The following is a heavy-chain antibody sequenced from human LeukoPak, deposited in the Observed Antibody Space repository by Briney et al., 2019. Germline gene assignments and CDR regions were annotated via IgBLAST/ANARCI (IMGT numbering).Heavy chain of an antibody. J-gene: IGHJ4*02. D-gene: IGHD3-3*01. Sequence: TGGSLRLSCAASGFTFSSYGMHWVRQAPGKGLEWVSYISSGGTIIYYADSMKGRFTVSRDNAKNSLYLQMNSLRDEDTAVYYCARVLSHLIDYWGQGTLVTVSS. CDR1: GFTFSSYG. CDR3: ARVLSHLIDY. CDR2: ISSGGTII. V-gene: IGHV3-48*02.